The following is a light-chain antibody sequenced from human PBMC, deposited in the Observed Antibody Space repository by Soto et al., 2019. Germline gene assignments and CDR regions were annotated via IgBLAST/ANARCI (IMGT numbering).Light chain of an antibody. CDR1: QSVSSSY. CDR2: GAS. Sequence: EIVLTQSPGTLSLSPGERATLSCRASQSVSSSYLAWYQQKPGQAPRLLIYGASSRATGIPDRFSGSGSGTDFTLTISRLEPQDFAVYYWQQYGSSPRTFGLGTKVEIK. J-gene: IGKJ1*01. CDR3: QQYGSSPRT. V-gene: IGKV3-20*01.